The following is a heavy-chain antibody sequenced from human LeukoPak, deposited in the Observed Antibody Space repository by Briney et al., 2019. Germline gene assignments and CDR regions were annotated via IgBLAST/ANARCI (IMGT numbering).Heavy chain of an antibody. D-gene: IGHD5-24*01. Sequence: GGSLRLSCAASGFTFSSYAMSWVRQAPGKGLEWVSAISGSGGSTYYADSVKGRFTISRDNSKNTLYLQMNSLRAEDTAVYYCAKDGWPTYDYYYGMDVWGKGTTVTVSS. CDR1: GFTFSSYA. J-gene: IGHJ6*04. V-gene: IGHV3-23*01. CDR2: ISGSGGST. CDR3: AKDGWPTYDYYYGMDV.